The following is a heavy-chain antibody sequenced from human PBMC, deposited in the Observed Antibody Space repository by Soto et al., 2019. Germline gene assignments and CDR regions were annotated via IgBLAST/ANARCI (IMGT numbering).Heavy chain of an antibody. CDR2: INPSGGSP. V-gene: IGHV1-46*01. Sequence: QVQLVQSRAEVKKPRASVKVSCKASGYTFTSYYMHWVRQAPGEGLEWIGTINPSGGSPSSAQKFQGRVPMTRDTSTSKVYIELSNLRSEDTDVYYCARDHTYTAVAGEEERGNAFDTWGQGTIVTVAS. D-gene: IGHD6-13*01. CDR3: ARDHTYTAVAGEEERGNAFDT. CDR1: GYTFTSYY. J-gene: IGHJ3*02.